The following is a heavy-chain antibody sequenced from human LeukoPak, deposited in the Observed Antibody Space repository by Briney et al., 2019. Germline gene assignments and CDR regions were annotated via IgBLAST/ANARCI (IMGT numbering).Heavy chain of an antibody. CDR1: GFTFSSYA. CDR2: ISGSGGST. J-gene: IGHJ5*02. D-gene: IGHD3-22*01. CDR3: AKDRVSDYYDSSGYYSWFDP. V-gene: IGHV3-23*01. Sequence: TGGSLRLSCAASGFTFSSYAMSWVRQAPGKGLEWVSAISGSGGSTYYADSVKGRFTISRDNSKNTLYLQMNSLRAEDTAVYYCAKDRVSDYYDSSGYYSWFDPWGQGTLVTVSS.